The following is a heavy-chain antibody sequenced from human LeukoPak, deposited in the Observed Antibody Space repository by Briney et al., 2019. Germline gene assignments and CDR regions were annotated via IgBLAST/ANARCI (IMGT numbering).Heavy chain of an antibody. CDR1: GGSISSGDYY. CDR2: MYYSGST. D-gene: IGHD3-22*01. J-gene: IGHJ5*02. V-gene: IGHV4-30-4*01. CDR3: ARPYYYDSRIDP. Sequence: ASETLSLTCTVSGGSISSGDYYWSWIRQPPGKGLEWIAYMYYSGSTYYNPSLKSRVTMSADTSKNQLSLKLSSVTAADTAVYYCARPYYYDSRIDPWGQGILVTVSS.